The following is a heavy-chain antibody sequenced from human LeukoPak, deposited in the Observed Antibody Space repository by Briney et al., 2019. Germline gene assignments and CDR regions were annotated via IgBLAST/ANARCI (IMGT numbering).Heavy chain of an antibody. Sequence: SETLSLTCTVSGGSISSYYWSWIRQPPGKGLEWIGYIYYSGSTNYNPSLKSRVTISVDTSKTQFSLRLNSVTAADTAVYYCARGSAPIWSGELEWFDPWGQGNLVTVSS. D-gene: IGHD3-10*01. CDR1: GGSISSYY. CDR2: IYYSGST. CDR3: ARGSAPIWSGELEWFDP. J-gene: IGHJ5*02. V-gene: IGHV4-59*12.